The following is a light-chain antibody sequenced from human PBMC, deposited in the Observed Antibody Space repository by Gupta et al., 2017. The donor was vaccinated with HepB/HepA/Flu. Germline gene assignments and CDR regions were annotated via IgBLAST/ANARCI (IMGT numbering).Light chain of an antibody. CDR1: RSVRSN. V-gene: IGKV3-15*01. Sequence: EIVMTQSPDTLSVSPGEKVTLSCRASRSVRSNLAWFQQSPGRTPRLLMYGASTRATNIPTRFSGSGSGTEFTLTISSLQSEDFAIYYCQQYYEWWTFGQGTKVEIK. CDR3: QQYYEWWT. CDR2: GAS. J-gene: IGKJ1*01.